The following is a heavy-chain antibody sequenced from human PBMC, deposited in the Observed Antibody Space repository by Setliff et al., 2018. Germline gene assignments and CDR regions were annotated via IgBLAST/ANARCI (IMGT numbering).Heavy chain of an antibody. CDR2: IHYEGGTA. D-gene: IGHD1-7*01. Sequence: GGSLRLSCAASGFVFGTYGMHWVRQAPGKGLEWVAYIHYEGGTAHYADSVKGRFTIFRDGSKNTLYLQMTSLRAEDTAVYYCAKPQVELRWGFESWGQGTPVTVSS. V-gene: IGHV3-30*02. CDR3: AKPQVELRWGFES. J-gene: IGHJ4*02. CDR1: GFVFGTYG.